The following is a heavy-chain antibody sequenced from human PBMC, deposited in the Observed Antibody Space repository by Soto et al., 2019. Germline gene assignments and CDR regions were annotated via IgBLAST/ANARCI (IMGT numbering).Heavy chain of an antibody. CDR2: ISYDGSNK. CDR1: GFTFRSYG. Sequence: LRLSCAASGFTFRSYGMHWVRQAPGKGLEWVAVISYDGSNKYYADSVKGQFTISRDNSKNTLYLQMNSLRAEDTAVYYCAHTPMAKTPWGQGTLVTVSS. J-gene: IGHJ5*02. CDR3: AHTPMAKTP. D-gene: IGHD5-12*01. V-gene: IGHV3-30*03.